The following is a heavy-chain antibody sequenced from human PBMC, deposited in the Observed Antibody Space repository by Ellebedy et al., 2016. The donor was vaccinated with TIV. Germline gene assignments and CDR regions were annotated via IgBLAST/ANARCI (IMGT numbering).Heavy chain of an antibody. CDR3: ARDRGSGWDRGSYYYYGLDV. CDR1: GGSISNYY. V-gene: IGHV4-59*01. D-gene: IGHD6-19*01. J-gene: IGHJ6*02. CDR2: IFYSGST. Sequence: MPSETLSLTCTVSGGSISNYYWTWIRQPPGKGLEWIGYIFYSGSTNYNPSLKSRVTISGDTSKNQFSLKLYSVTAADTAVYYCARDRGSGWDRGSYYYYGLDVWGQGTTVTVSS.